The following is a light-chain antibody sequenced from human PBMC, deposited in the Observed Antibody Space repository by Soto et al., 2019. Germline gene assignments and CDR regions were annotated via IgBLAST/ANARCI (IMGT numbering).Light chain of an antibody. J-gene: IGLJ3*02. CDR1: SCHVGGYNY. Sequence: QCALTQPASVSGSPGQSITISCTGTSCHVGGYNYVSWYQQHPGKAPKLMIYEVSNRPSGVSNRFSGSKSGNTASLTISGLQAEDEADYYCSSYTTSSTHWVFGGGTKLTVL. CDR3: SSYTTSSTHWV. CDR2: EVS. V-gene: IGLV2-14*01.